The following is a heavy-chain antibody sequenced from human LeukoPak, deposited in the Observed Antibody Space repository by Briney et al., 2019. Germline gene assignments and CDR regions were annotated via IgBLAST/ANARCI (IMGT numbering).Heavy chain of an antibody. D-gene: IGHD3-3*01. J-gene: IGHJ6*02. Sequence: PGGSLRLSCAASGFTFEDYAMHGVRRAPRRGLEWVSGISWNSGSICYADSVKGRFTISRDNAKNSLYLQMNSLRAEDTPLYYCAKDHSYYLWSGYIAPYCYYGMDDWGQGAKVTVCS. CDR2: ISWNSGSI. V-gene: IGHV3-9*01. CDR1: GFTFEDYA. CDR3: AKDHSYYLWSGYIAPYCYYGMDD.